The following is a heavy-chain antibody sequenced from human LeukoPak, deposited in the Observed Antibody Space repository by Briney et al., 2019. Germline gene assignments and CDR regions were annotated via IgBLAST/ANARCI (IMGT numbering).Heavy chain of an antibody. CDR1: GFTFSSYW. V-gene: IGHV3-7*01. Sequence: PGGSLRLSCAASGFTFSSYWMSWVRQAPGKGLEWVANIKQDGSEKYYVDPVKGRFTISRDNAKNSLYLQMNSLRAEDTAVYYCARVQDDFWSGKADCWGQGTLVTVSS. CDR2: IKQDGSEK. CDR3: ARVQDDFWSGKADC. D-gene: IGHD3-3*01. J-gene: IGHJ4*02.